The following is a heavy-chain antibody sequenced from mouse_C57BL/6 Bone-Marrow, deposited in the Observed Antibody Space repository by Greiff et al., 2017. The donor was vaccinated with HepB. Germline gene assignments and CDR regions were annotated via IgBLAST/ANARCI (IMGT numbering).Heavy chain of an antibody. CDR1: GFTFSSYG. CDR2: ISSGGSYT. D-gene: IGHD2-1*01. Sequence: EVKLVESGGDLVKPGGSLKLSCAASGFTFSSYGMSWVRQTPDKRLEWVATISSGGSYTYYPDSVKGRFTISRDNAKNTLYLQMSSLKSEDTAMYYCARQGGNYPMDYWGQGTSVTVSS. J-gene: IGHJ4*01. V-gene: IGHV5-6*01. CDR3: ARQGGNYPMDY.